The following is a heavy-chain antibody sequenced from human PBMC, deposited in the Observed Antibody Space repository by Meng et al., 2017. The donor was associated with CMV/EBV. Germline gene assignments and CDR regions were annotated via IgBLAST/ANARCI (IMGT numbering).Heavy chain of an antibody. J-gene: IGHJ4*02. CDR3: ARSRQRYSSSSNGDY. D-gene: IGHD6-6*01. Sequence: SCAASGFTFSSYWMHWVRQAPGKGLVWVSRINSDGSSTSYADSVKGRFTISRDNAKNTLYLQMNSLRAEDTAVYYCARSRQRYSSSSNGDYWGQGTLVTVSS. V-gene: IGHV3-74*01. CDR1: GFTFSSYW. CDR2: INSDGSST.